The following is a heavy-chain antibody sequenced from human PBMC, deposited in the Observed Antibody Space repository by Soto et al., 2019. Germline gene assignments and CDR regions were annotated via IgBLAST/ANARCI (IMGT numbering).Heavy chain of an antibody. Sequence: QITLKESGPTLVKPTQTLTLTCTFSGFSLTTYGLGVAWIRQPPGKALEFLALIYWDDDKRFSPSLRTRLTITKDTSKNQVVLTMTNMDPVDTATYCCARTRGYDSGRYSQDYWGQGTLITVSS. CDR1: GFSLTTYGLG. V-gene: IGHV2-5*02. CDR3: ARTRGYDSGRYSQDY. CDR2: IYWDDDK. D-gene: IGHD3-10*01. J-gene: IGHJ4*02.